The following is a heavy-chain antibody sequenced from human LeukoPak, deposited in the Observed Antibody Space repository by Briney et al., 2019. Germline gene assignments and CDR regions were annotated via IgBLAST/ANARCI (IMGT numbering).Heavy chain of an antibody. Sequence: PSETLSLTYTVSGGSISSSSYYWGWIRQPPGKGLEWIGSIYYGGSTYYSPSLKSRVTISVDTSKNQFSLRLTSVTAADTAVYYCARQESRFTYPVTSFDPWGQGTLVTVSS. CDR1: GGSISSSSYY. D-gene: IGHD4-17*01. V-gene: IGHV4-39*01. J-gene: IGHJ5*02. CDR2: IYYGGST. CDR3: ARQESRFTYPVTSFDP.